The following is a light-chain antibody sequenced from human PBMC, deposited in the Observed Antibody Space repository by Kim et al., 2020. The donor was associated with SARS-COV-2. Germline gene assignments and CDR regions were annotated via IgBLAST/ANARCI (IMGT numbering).Light chain of an antibody. J-gene: IGLJ3*02. Sequence: QSVLTQPPSASGTPGQRVTIPCSGSSSNIGSNYVYWYQRLPGTAPKLLIYRNNHRPSGVPDRFSGSKSGTSASLAITGLRSEDEADYFCASWDDSLSGLVFGGGTQLTVL. CDR3: ASWDDSLSGLV. V-gene: IGLV1-47*01. CDR2: RNN. CDR1: SSNIGSNY.